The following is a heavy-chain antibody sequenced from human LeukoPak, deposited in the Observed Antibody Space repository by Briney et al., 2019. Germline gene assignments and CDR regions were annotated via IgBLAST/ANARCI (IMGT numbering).Heavy chain of an antibody. J-gene: IGHJ4*02. D-gene: IGHD6-13*01. V-gene: IGHV4-34*01. CDR2: INHSGST. Sequence: SETLSLTCAVYGGSFSGYYWSWIRQPPGKGLEWIGEINHSGSTNYNPSLKGRVTISVDTSKNQFSLKLSSVTAADTAVYYCASSGSFRQQLVKWGQGTLVTVSS. CDR1: GGSFSGYY. CDR3: ASSGSFRQQLVK.